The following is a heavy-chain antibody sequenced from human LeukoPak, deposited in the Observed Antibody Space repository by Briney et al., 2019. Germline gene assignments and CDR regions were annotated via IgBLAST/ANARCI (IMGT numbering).Heavy chain of an antibody. CDR1: GGSFSGYY. J-gene: IGHJ6*03. CDR2: INHSGST. V-gene: IGHV4-34*01. D-gene: IGHD5-12*01. CDR3: ARFAVATITHYYYYYMDV. Sequence: PSETLSLTCAVYGGSFSGYYWSWIRQPPGKGLEWIGEINHSGSTNYNPSLKSRVTISVDTSKNQFSLKLSSVTAADTAVYYCARFAVATITHYYYYYMDVWGKGTTVTVSS.